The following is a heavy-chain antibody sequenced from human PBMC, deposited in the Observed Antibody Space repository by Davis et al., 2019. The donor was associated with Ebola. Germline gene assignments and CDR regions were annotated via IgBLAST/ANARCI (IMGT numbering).Heavy chain of an antibody. CDR2: VYADDSRA. D-gene: IGHD1-14*01. V-gene: IGHV5-51*01. CDR3: ARVTGYGMDV. CDR1: FTGYW. J-gene: IGHJ6*02. Sequence: GESLKISCQGSFTGYWIAWVRQMPAKGLECMGIVYADDSRAEYSPSFQGQVTISADKSISTAYLQWSSLKASDTAMYYCARVTGYGMDVWGQGTTVTVSS.